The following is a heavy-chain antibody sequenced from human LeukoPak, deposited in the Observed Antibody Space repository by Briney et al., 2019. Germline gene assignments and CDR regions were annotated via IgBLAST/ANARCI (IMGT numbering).Heavy chain of an antibody. CDR3: ARHSEYYSGAGSASGYFDY. Sequence: SETLSLTCTVSDGSISSRSYYWGWIRQPPGKGLEWIGTIYYSGTTYYNSSLKSRVTTSIDTSKNQFSLKLSSVTAADTAVYYCARHSEYYSGAGSASGYFDYWGQGTLVTVSS. CDR1: DGSISSRSYY. CDR2: IYYSGTT. J-gene: IGHJ4*02. D-gene: IGHD3-10*01. V-gene: IGHV4-39*01.